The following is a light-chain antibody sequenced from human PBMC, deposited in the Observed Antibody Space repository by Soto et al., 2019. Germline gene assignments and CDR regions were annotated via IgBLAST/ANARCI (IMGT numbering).Light chain of an antibody. J-gene: IGLJ2*01. CDR2: DVS. CDR3: SSYTSNNTVV. V-gene: IGLV2-14*01. CDR1: SSDVGGYNY. Sequence: QSVLTQPASVSGSPGQSITISCTGTSSDVGGYNYVSWCQQHPGKAPKLMIYDVSNRPSGVSNRFSGSKSGNTASLTISGLQAEDEADYYCSSYTSNNTVVFGGGTKLTVL.